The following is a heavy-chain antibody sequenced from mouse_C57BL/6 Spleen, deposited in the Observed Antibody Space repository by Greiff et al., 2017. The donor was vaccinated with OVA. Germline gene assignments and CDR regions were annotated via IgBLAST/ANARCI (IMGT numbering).Heavy chain of an antibody. CDR2: IDPSDSYT. D-gene: IGHD1-1*01. J-gene: IGHJ2*01. CDR3: ARFNYGSSLDY. Sequence: QVQLQQPGAELVMPGASVKLSCKASGYTFTSYWMHWVKQRPGQGLEWIGEIDPSDSYTNYNQKFKGKSTLTVDKSSSTAYMQLSSLTSEDSAVYYCARFNYGSSLDYWGQGTTLTVSS. CDR1: GYTFTSYW. V-gene: IGHV1-69*01.